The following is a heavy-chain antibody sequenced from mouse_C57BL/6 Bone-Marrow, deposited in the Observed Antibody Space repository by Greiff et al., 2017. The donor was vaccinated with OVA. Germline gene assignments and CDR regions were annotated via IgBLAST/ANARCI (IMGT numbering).Heavy chain of an antibody. CDR2: IDPSDSYT. Sequence: VQLQQPGAELVMPGASVKLSCKASGYTFTSYWMHWVKQRPGQGLEWIGEIDPSDSYTNYNQKFKGKSTLTVDKSSSTAYRQLSSLTSEDSAVYYCARGHYGNTDYWGQGTSVTVSS. J-gene: IGHJ4*01. CDR1: GYTFTSYW. V-gene: IGHV1-69*01. CDR3: ARGHYGNTDY. D-gene: IGHD2-1*01.